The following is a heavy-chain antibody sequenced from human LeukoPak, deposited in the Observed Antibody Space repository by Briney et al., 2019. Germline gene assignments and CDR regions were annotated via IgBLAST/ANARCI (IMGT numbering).Heavy chain of an antibody. CDR2: ISAYNGNT. V-gene: IGHV1-18*01. Sequence: ASVKVSCKASGYTFTCYGISWVRQAPGQGLEWMGWISAYNGNTNYAQKLQGRVTMTTDTSTSTAYMELRSLRSDDTAVYYCARVVVTYYYDSSGYSWFDPWGQGTLVTVSP. D-gene: IGHD3-22*01. J-gene: IGHJ5*02. CDR3: ARVVVTYYYDSSGYSWFDP. CDR1: GYTFTCYG.